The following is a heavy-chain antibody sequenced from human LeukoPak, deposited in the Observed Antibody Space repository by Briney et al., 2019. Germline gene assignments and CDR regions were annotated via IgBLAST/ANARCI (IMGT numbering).Heavy chain of an antibody. CDR1: GFTFSYYA. V-gene: IGHV3-23*01. CDR3: ARRGGRNGWGDFDY. Sequence: GGSLRLSCAASGFTFSYYAMSWVRQGPGKGLEWVSSITRGDDTYYADSVKGRFTISRDNSKNTLYLQMNSLRAEDTAVYFCARRGGRNGWGDFDYWGQGTLVTVSS. D-gene: IGHD3-10*01. CDR2: ITRGDDT. J-gene: IGHJ4*02.